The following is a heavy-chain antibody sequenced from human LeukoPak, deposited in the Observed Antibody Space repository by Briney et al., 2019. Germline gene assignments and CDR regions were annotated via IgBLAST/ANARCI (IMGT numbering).Heavy chain of an antibody. CDR3: SRGSGISYGGIDY. J-gene: IGHJ4*02. CDR1: GYTFTGYY. CDR2: IHPKSGDT. Sequence: ASVKVSCKASGYTFTGYYLHWVRQAPGQGLEWMGWIHPKSGDTKYAQKFLGRVTLTRDTSTTIVYMELKWLTSDDTAVYYCSRGSGISYGGIDYWGQGTLVTVSS. V-gene: IGHV1-2*02. D-gene: IGHD5-18*01.